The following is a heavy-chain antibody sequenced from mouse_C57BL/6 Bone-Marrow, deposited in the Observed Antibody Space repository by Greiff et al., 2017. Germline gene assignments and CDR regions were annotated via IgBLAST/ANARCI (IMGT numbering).Heavy chain of an antibody. D-gene: IGHD1-1*01. CDR2: INPDSSTI. J-gene: IGHJ2*01. CDR3: ARRASTTVWEFDY. CDR1: GIDFSRYW. V-gene: IGHV4-1*01. Sequence: EVKVIESGGGLVQPGGSLKLSCAASGIDFSRYWMSWVRRAPGKGLEWIGEINPDSSTINYAPSLKDKSIISRDNAKNTLYLQMSKVRSEDTALYYCARRASTTVWEFDYWCQGTTLTVSS.